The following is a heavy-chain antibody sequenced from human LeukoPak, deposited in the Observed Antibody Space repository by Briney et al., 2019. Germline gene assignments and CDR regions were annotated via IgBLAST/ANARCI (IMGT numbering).Heavy chain of an antibody. CDR1: GGSISSSSYY. Sequence: SETLSLTCTVSGGSISSSSYYWGWIRQPPGKGLEWIGRIYYSGSTYYNPSLKSRVTISVDTSKNQFSLKLSSVTAADTAVYYCASTRWLQFDYWGQGTLVTVSS. CDR3: ASTRWLQFDY. J-gene: IGHJ4*02. V-gene: IGHV4-39*01. CDR2: IYYSGST. D-gene: IGHD5-12*01.